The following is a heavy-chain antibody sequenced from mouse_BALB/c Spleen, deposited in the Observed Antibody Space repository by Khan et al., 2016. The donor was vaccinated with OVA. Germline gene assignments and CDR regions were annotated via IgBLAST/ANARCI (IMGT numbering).Heavy chain of an antibody. CDR1: GFTFSSYV. CDR3: VREAYRYDGYYFDN. D-gene: IGHD2-14*01. V-gene: IGHV5-6-5*01. J-gene: IGHJ2*01. CDR2: ISSGGTT. Sequence: EVELVESGGDLVKPGGSLKLSCAASGFTFSSYVMSWVRQTPAKRLEWVASISSGGTTDSPDTVKGRFTISRDNARNILYLQMTSLRSEDTAIYYCVREAYRYDGYYFDNWGQGTTLTVSS.